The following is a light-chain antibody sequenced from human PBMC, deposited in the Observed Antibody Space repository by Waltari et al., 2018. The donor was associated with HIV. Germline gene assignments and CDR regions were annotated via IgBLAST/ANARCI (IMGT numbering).Light chain of an antibody. CDR2: WAS. V-gene: IGKV4-1*01. CDR3: QQYYSTPLT. Sequence: DIVMTQSPDSLAVSLGERATINCKSSQCVLYSSNNKNYLAWYQQKPGQPPELLIDWASTREAGVPDRFSGSGSATDFTLTISSLQAEDVAVYYCQQYYSTPLTLGGGTQVEIK. J-gene: IGKJ4*01. CDR1: QCVLYSSNNKNY.